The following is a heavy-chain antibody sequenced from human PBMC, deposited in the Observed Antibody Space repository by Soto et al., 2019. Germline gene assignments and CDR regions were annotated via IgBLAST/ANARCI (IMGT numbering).Heavy chain of an antibody. CDR2: MNPNSGNT. V-gene: IGHV1-8*01. Sequence: QVQLVQSGAEVKKPGASVKVSCKASGYTFTSYDINWVRQATGQGLEWMGWMNPNSGNTGYAQKFQGRVTMTRNTSISRAYMELSSLRSEDTAVYYCARGPGYYDSSGYYYVWNYWGQGTLVTVSS. CDR3: ARGPGYYDSSGYYYVWNY. D-gene: IGHD3-22*01. CDR1: GYTFTSYD. J-gene: IGHJ4*02.